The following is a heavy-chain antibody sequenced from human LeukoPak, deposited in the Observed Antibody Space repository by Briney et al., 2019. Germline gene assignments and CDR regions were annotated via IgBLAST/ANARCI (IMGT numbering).Heavy chain of an antibody. J-gene: IGHJ5*02. Sequence: ASVKVSCKASGYTFTSYYMHWVRQAPGQGLEWMGIINPSGGSTSYAQKFQGRVTMTRDTSTSTVYMELSSLRSEDTAVYYCARALRSTPRRIAAAGKNWFDPWGQGTLVTVSS. V-gene: IGHV1-46*01. CDR3: ARALRSTPRRIAAAGKNWFDP. CDR1: GYTFTSYY. D-gene: IGHD6-13*01. CDR2: INPSGGST.